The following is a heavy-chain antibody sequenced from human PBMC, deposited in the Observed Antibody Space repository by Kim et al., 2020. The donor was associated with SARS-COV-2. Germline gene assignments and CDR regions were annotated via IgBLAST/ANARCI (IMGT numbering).Heavy chain of an antibody. Sequence: GGSLRLSCAASGFTFSSFAMSWVRQAPGKGLEWVSTITGSGDSTYYADSVKGRFTISRDNSKNTLYLQMNSLRAEDTAVYYCAKGGGSSFYYYMDVWVKGTTVTVSS. D-gene: IGHD1-26*01. CDR1: GFTFSSFA. J-gene: IGHJ6*03. CDR3: AKGGGSSFYYYMDV. CDR2: ITGSGDST. V-gene: IGHV3-23*01.